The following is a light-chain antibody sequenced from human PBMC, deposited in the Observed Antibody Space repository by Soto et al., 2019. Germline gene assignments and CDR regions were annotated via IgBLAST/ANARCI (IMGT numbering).Light chain of an antibody. CDR2: DAS. J-gene: IGKJ4*01. V-gene: IGKV3-11*01. CDR3: QQLSNWPLT. CDR1: LSVSSY. Sequence: ELGLTQSPATLSVSPGEGAALSCRASLSVSSYLAWYQQNPGQAPRLLIYDASIMATGIPSRFSGSGSGTDFTLTISSLEPEDFAVYYCQQLSNWPLTFGGGTKVDI.